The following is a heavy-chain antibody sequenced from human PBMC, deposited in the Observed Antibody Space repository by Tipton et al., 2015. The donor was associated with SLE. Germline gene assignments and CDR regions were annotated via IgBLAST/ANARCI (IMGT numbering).Heavy chain of an antibody. Sequence: RSLRLSCTASGFNFGDFAVSWFRQAPGKGLEWVGRIRSKVFAEATQYAAPVKGRFTVSRDDSRTTVSLHMSSLKTEDTAMYYCATGQAGAFDIWGQGTMVTVSS. V-gene: IGHV3-49*03. CDR2: IRSKVFAEAT. J-gene: IGHJ3*02. D-gene: IGHD6-19*01. CDR3: ATGQAGAFDI. CDR1: GFNFGDFA.